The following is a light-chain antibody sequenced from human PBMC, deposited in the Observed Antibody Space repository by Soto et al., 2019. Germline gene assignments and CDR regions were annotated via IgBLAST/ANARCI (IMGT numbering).Light chain of an antibody. CDR1: SSDVGGYKY. J-gene: IGLJ2*01. CDR2: EVS. CDR3: SSYTTSITLVV. V-gene: IGLV2-14*01. Sequence: SVLTQPASVSGSPGQSITISCTGTSSDVGGYKYVSWYQQHPGNAPKLMIYEVSNRPSGVSNRFSGSKSGNTASLTISGLQAEDEADYYCSSYTTSITLVVFGGGTKLTVL.